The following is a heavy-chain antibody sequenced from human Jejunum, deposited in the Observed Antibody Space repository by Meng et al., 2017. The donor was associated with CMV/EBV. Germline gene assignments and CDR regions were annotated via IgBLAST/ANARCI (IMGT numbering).Heavy chain of an antibody. CDR1: DFTFSRYW. CDR2: IDGDGSAT. V-gene: IGHV3-74*01. J-gene: IGHJ4*02. CDR3: ARGGVTGGSDY. Sequence: LSCAASDFTFSRYWMHWVRQAPGKGLVWVSRIDGDGSATSYADSVKGRFTISRDNGKNTLYLQMNSLRVEDTAVYYCARGGVTGGSDYWGQGTLVTVSS. D-gene: IGHD2-21*02.